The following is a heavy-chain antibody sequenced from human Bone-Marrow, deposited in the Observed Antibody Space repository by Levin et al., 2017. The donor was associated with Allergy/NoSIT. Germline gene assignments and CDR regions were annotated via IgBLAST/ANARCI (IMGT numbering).Heavy chain of an antibody. V-gene: IGHV3-48*03. Sequence: GGSLRLSCAASGFTFSSYEMNWVRQAPGKGLEWVSYISSSGSTIYYADSVKGRFTISRDNAKNSLYLQMNSLRAEDTAVYYCARDRPLGYYDSSGYYYPGRQYFDLWGRGTLVTVSS. CDR1: GFTFSSYE. CDR2: ISSSGSTI. CDR3: ARDRPLGYYDSSGYYYPGRQYFDL. J-gene: IGHJ2*01. D-gene: IGHD3-22*01.